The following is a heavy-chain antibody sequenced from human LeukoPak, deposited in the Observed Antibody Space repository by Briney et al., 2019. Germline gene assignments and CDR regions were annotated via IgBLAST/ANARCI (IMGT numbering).Heavy chain of an antibody. Sequence: GGSLRLSCAASGFTFSIYTMTWVRQAPGKGLEWVSAISGSGTNTYYADSVKGRFTISRDNSKNTLCLEMNSLRAEDTAVYYCAKDLVANEYWGQGTLVTVSS. CDR2: ISGSGTNT. J-gene: IGHJ4*02. CDR1: GFTFSIYT. D-gene: IGHD5-12*01. CDR3: AKDLVANEY. V-gene: IGHV3-23*01.